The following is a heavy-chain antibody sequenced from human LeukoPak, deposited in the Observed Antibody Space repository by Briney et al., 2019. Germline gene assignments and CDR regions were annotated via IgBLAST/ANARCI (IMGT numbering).Heavy chain of an antibody. CDR1: GGSISSYY. V-gene: IGHV4-59*01. CDR3: ARGGYYGSGNDFRFDP. CDR2: IYYSGST. D-gene: IGHD3-10*01. J-gene: IGHJ5*02. Sequence: SETLSLTCTVSGGSISSYYWNWIRQTPGKGLEWIGYIYYSGSTNYNPSLKSRVTISVETSKNQFSLKLKSVTAADTAVYYCARGGYYGSGNDFRFDPWGQGTLVTVSS.